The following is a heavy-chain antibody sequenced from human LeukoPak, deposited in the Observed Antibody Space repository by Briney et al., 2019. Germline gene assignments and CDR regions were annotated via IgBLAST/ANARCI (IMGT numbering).Heavy chain of an antibody. CDR1: GFTFSSYS. CDR3: ARAPGQLWSYFDY. Sequence: KAGGSLRLSCDASGFTFSSYSMNWVRQAPGKGLEWVSSISSSSSYIYYADSVKGRFTISRDNAKNSLYLQMNSLRAEDTAVYYCARAPGQLWSYFDYWGQGTLVTVSS. CDR2: ISSSSSYI. V-gene: IGHV3-21*01. J-gene: IGHJ4*02. D-gene: IGHD5-18*01.